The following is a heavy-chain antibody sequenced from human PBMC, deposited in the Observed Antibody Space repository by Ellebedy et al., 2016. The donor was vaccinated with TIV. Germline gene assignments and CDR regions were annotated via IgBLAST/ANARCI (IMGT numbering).Heavy chain of an antibody. J-gene: IGHJ3*02. V-gene: IGHV3-13*01. D-gene: IGHD5-24*01. CDR2: IDIAGDT. CDR3: ARAEATDNDAFDI. CDR1: GFTFSSYD. Sequence: GESLKISCAASGFTFSSYDMHWVRQVTGKGLEWVSAIDIAGDTFYPGSVKGRFTISRENAKTSLYLQIDSLRAGDTAVYYCARAEATDNDAFDIWGQGTMVTVSS.